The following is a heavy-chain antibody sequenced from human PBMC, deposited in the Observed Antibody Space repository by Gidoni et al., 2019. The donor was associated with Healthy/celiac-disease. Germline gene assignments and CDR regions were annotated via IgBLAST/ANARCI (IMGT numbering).Heavy chain of an antibody. CDR1: GGSISSSSYY. V-gene: IGHV4-39*07. CDR3: ARALNWFDP. J-gene: IGHJ5*02. CDR2: IYYSGST. Sequence: QLQLQESGPGLVKPSETLSLTCHVSGGSISSSSYYWGWIRQPPGKGLEWIGSIYYSGSTYYNPSLKSRVTISVDTSKNQFSLKLSSVTAADTAVYYCARALNWFDPWGQGTLVTVSS.